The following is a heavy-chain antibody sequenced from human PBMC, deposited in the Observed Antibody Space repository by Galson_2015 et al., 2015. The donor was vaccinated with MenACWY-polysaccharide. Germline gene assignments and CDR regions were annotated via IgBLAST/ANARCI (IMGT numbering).Heavy chain of an antibody. V-gene: IGHV1-18*01. J-gene: IGHJ4*02. D-gene: IGHD6-6*01. CDR2: ISTYNGNT. CDR1: GYTFTSNG. Sequence: QSGAEVKKPGASVKVSCKASGYTFTSNGISWARQAPGQGLEWMGWISTYNGNTDNAQKFQGRVTMTTDTSTATAFMELRSLGSDDTAVYYCARDGSSSTAPRPSKYWGQGTLVTVSS. CDR3: ARDGSSSTAPRPSKY.